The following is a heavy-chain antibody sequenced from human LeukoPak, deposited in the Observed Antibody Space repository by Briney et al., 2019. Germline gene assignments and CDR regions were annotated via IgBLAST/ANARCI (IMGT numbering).Heavy chain of an antibody. D-gene: IGHD3-10*01. Sequence: SETLSLTCAVYGGSFSGYYWSWIRQPPGKGLEWIGETNHSGSTNYNPSLKSRVTISVDTSKNQFSLKLSSVTAADTAVYYCARDLYYGSGSYYNDWFDPWGQGTLVTVPS. CDR1: GGSFSGYY. V-gene: IGHV4-34*01. CDR3: ARDLYYGSGSYYNDWFDP. J-gene: IGHJ5*02. CDR2: TNHSGST.